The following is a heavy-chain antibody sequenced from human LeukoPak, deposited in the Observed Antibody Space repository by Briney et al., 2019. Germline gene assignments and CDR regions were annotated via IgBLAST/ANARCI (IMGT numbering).Heavy chain of an antibody. CDR2: ISYDGSNK. CDR3: ARAPKIGSSWYDY. Sequence: GGSLRLSCAASGFTFSSYAMHWVRQAPGKGLEWVAVISYDGSNKYYADSVKGRFTISRDNSKNTLYLQMNSLRAEDTAVYYCARAPKIGSSWYDYWGQGTLVTVSS. J-gene: IGHJ4*02. CDR1: GFTFSSYA. V-gene: IGHV3-30-3*01. D-gene: IGHD6-13*01.